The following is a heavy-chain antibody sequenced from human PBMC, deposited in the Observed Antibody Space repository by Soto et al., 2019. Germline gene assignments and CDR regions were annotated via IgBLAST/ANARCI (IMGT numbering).Heavy chain of an antibody. Sequence: EVQLVESGGGLVKPGGCLRLSCAASGFTFSSYSMNWVSQAPGKGLEWVSSISSSSSYIYYADSVKGRFTISRDNAKNSPYLQMNRLRAEDTAVYYCASDTYYYGSGSYSPWGQGTLVTVSS. V-gene: IGHV3-21*01. J-gene: IGHJ5*02. D-gene: IGHD3-10*01. CDR1: GFTFSSYS. CDR3: ASDTYYYGSGSYSP. CDR2: ISSSSSYI.